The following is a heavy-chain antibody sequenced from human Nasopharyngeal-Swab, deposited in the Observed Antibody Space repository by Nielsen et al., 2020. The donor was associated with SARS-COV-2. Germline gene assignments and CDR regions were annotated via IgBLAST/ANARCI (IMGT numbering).Heavy chain of an antibody. J-gene: IGHJ4*02. CDR2: IWYDGSNK. Sequence: GESLKISCAASGFTFSSYGMHWVRQAPGKGLEWVAVIWYDGSNKYYADSVKGRFTISRDNAKNSLYLQMNSLRVEDTALYYCAKADRSGYWGQGTLVTVSS. CDR3: AKADRSGY. V-gene: IGHV3-33*03. D-gene: IGHD3-10*01. CDR1: GFTFSSYG.